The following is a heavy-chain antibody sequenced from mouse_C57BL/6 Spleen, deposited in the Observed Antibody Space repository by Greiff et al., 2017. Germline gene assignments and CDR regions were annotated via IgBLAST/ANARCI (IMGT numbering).Heavy chain of an antibody. CDR1: GFTFSDAW. CDR2: IRNKANNHAT. CDR3: TRRGYGNPCYFGY. Sequence: EVMLVESGGGLVQPGGSMTLSCAASGFTFSDAWMDWVRQSPEKGLEWVAEIRNKANNHATYYAESVKGRFTISSDDSKSSVYLQMNSLRAGDTGIYYCTRRGYGNPCYFGYWGQGTTLTVSS. J-gene: IGHJ2*01. V-gene: IGHV6-6*01. D-gene: IGHD2-10*02.